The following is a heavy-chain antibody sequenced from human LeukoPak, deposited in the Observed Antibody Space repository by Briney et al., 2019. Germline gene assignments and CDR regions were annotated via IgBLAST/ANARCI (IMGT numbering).Heavy chain of an antibody. J-gene: IGHJ4*02. V-gene: IGHV3-23*01. CDR3: AKSGSGSYGYYFDY. D-gene: IGHD6-19*01. Sequence: GGSLRLSCAASRFTFSIYAMSWVRQAPGKGLEWVSSISASGGSTYDADSVKGRFTISRDISKNTLYLQMNSLRAEDTAVYYCAKSGSGSYGYYFDYWGQGTLVTVSS. CDR1: RFTFSIYA. CDR2: ISASGGST.